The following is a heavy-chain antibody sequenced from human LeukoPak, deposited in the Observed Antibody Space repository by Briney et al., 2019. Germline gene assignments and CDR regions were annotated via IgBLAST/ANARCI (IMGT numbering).Heavy chain of an antibody. CDR2: INPSGGST. D-gene: IGHD4-17*01. CDR3: ASGTVTTSPTDY. Sequence: ASVKVSCKASGYTFTSYGISWVRQAPGQGLEWMGIINPSGGSTSYAQKFQGRVTMTRDTSTSTVYMELSSLRSEDTAVYYCASGTVTTSPTDYWGQGTLVTVSS. J-gene: IGHJ4*02. CDR1: GYTFTSYG. V-gene: IGHV1-46*01.